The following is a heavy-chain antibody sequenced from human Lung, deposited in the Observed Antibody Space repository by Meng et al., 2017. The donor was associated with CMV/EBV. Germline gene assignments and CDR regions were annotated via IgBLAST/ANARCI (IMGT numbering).Heavy chain of an antibody. V-gene: IGHV7-4-1*02. CDR1: RYTCSTYT. Sequence: QVMLVQSGSELKKPRASVKVSSKASRYTCSTYTINWVRQAHGRGLEWMGWISTNTGTPTYTQGFTGRFVFSLDTSVSTAYLQISSLKAEDTAVYYCARGGNFDPWGQGTLVTVSS. CDR3: ARGGNFDP. D-gene: IGHD2/OR15-2a*01. CDR2: ISTNTGTP. J-gene: IGHJ5*02.